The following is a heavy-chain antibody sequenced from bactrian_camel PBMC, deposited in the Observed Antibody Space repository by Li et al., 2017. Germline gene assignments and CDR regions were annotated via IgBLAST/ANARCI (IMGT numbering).Heavy chain of an antibody. CDR2: IDSDGII. CDR3: VAEQWTPDVRNGGYCAGGT. Sequence: HVQLVESGGGSVHAGGSLRLSCTTSAYFYSTIYICKGWFRQAPGKEREAVAVIDSDGIISYAASVKGRFTISRDNAKNALYLQMNNLNPEDTAMYFCVAEQWTPDVRNGGYCAGGTWGPGTQVTVS. D-gene: IGHD2*01. CDR1: AYFYSTIYI. V-gene: IGHV3S53*01. J-gene: IGHJ6*01.